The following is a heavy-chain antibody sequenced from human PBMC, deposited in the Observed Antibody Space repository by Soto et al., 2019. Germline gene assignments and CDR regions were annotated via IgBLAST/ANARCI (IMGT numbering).Heavy chain of an antibody. CDR2: IVVGSGNT. CDR1: GLTFTSSA. CDR3: AADQPLAVAGHFDY. D-gene: IGHD6-19*01. J-gene: IGHJ4*02. V-gene: IGHV1-58*01. Sequence: QMQLVQSGPEVKKPGTSVKVSCKASGLTFTSSAVQWVRQARGQLLEWIGWIVVGSGNTNYAQKFQERVTITRDMSTSTAYMELSSLRSEDTAVYYCAADQPLAVAGHFDYWGQGTLVTVSS.